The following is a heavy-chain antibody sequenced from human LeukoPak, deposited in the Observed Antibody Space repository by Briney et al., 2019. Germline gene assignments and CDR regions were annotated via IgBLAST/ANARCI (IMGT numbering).Heavy chain of an antibody. J-gene: IGHJ4*02. D-gene: IGHD6-19*01. CDR3: ARGSETGGWYLNLGY. V-gene: IGHV1-2*02. Sequence: ASVKVSCKASGYTFTGYYLHWVRQAPGQGLEWMGWITPNSGATTYAQTLQGRVTMTRDTSISTVYMELNSLRSDDTAVYYCARGSETGGWYLNLGYWGQGTLVTVPS. CDR2: ITPNSGAT. CDR1: GYTFTGYY.